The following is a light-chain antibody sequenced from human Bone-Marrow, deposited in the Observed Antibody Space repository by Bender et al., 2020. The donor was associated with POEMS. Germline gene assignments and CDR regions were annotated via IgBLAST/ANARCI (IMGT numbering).Light chain of an antibody. V-gene: IGLV2-11*01. Sequence: QSDLTQPASVSGSPGQSITVSCTGTSSDVGDYHYVSWYQHNPGKAPKLILYDVTERTSGVPDRFSGSKSDNTASLTISGLQIGDEGVYYCCSYVMYNSWVFGGGTELTVL. CDR2: DVT. J-gene: IGLJ3*02. CDR3: CSYVMYNSWV. CDR1: SSDVGDYHY.